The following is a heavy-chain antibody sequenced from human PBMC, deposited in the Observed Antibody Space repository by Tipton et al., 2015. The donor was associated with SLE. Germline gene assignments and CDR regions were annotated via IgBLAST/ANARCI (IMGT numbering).Heavy chain of an antibody. V-gene: IGHV3-33*08. J-gene: IGHJ5*02. D-gene: IGHD3-22*01. Sequence: SLRLSCAASGFTFSSYGMHWVRQGPGKGLEWVAIIWYDGSNKYYADSVKGRFTISRDNSKNTLYLQMNSLRDDDTAIYFCARGELIEGFDPWGQGALVTVSS. CDR1: GFTFSSYG. CDR2: IWYDGSNK. CDR3: ARGELIEGFDP.